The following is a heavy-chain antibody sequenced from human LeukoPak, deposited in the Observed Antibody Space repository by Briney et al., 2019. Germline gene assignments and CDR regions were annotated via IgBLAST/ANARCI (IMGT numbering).Heavy chain of an antibody. CDR2: IWYDGSNK. J-gene: IGHJ3*02. V-gene: IGHV3-33*08. D-gene: IGHD3-10*01. CDR3: ARVRGPGAFDI. CDR1: GFTLGNAY. Sequence: GGSLRLSCAASGFTLGNAYMSWVRQAPGKGLERVAVIWYDGSNKYYADSVKGRFTISRDNSKNTLYLQMNSLRAEDTAVYYCARVRGPGAFDIWGQGTMVTVSS.